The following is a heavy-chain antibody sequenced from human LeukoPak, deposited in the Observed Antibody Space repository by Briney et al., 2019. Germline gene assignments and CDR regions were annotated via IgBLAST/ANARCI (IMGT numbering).Heavy chain of an antibody. CDR3: AKDMPIGGYSYEFDY. D-gene: IGHD5-18*01. V-gene: IGHV3-48*03. J-gene: IGHJ4*02. CDR2: ISSSGSTI. CDR1: GFTFSSYE. Sequence: KAGGSLRLSCAASGFTFSSYEMNWVRQAPGKGLEWVSYISSSGSTIYYADSVKGRFTISRDNAKNSLYLQMNSLRAEDTAVYYCAKDMPIGGYSYEFDYWGQGTLVTVSS.